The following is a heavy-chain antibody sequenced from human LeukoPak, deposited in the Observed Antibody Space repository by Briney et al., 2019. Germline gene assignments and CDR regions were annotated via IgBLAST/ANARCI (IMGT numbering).Heavy chain of an antibody. V-gene: IGHV3-11*01. CDR2: ISSSGEAI. CDR3: VRDPRGSYPFDY. D-gene: IGHD1-26*01. Sequence: GGSLRLSCAASGFTFRDYYMSWIRQAPGKGLEWVSYISSSGEAIYSADSVKGRFTISRDNAKNSLYLQMDSLRVEDTAVYYCVRDPRGSYPFDYWGQGTLVTVSS. CDR1: GFTFRDYY. J-gene: IGHJ4*02.